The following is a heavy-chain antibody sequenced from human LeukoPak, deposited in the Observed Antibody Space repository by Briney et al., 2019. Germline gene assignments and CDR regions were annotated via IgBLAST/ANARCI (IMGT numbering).Heavy chain of an antibody. CDR1: GYTFTSYY. V-gene: IGHV1-46*01. J-gene: IGHJ3*01. Sequence: ASVKVSCKASGYTFTSYYMHWVRQAPGQGLEWMGIINPSGGSTSYAQKFQGRVTMTRDMSTSTVYMELSSLRSDDTAVYYCAREAFTTVTTATDAFDFWGQGTMVTVSS. D-gene: IGHD4-17*01. CDR2: INPSGGST. CDR3: AREAFTTVTTATDAFDF.